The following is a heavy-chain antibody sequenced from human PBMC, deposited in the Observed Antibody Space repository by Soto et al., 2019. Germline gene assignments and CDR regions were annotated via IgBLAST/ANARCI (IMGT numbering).Heavy chain of an antibody. CDR2: ISGSGGST. Sequence: PGGSLRLSCAASGFTFSSYAMSWVRQAPGKGLEWVSAISGSGGSTYYADSVKGRFTISRDNSKNTLYLQMNSLRAEDTAVYYCARVTGPYYYYYGMDVRGQGTTVTVSS. CDR1: GFTFSSYA. D-gene: IGHD7-27*01. J-gene: IGHJ6*02. CDR3: ARVTGPYYYYYGMDV. V-gene: IGHV3-23*01.